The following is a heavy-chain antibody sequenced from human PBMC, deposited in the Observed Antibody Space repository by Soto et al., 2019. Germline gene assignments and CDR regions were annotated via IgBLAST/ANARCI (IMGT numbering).Heavy chain of an antibody. V-gene: IGHV4-34*01. J-gene: IGHJ4*02. CDR1: GGSFSGYY. CDR3: ARTPYDYIWGSYRRHFDY. CDR2: INHSGST. Sequence: PSETLSLTCAVYGGSFSGYYWSWIRQPPGKGLEWIGEINHSGSTNYNPSLKSRVTILVDTSKNQFSLKLSSVTAADTAVYYCARTPYDYIWGSYRRHFDYWGQGTLVTVSS. D-gene: IGHD3-16*02.